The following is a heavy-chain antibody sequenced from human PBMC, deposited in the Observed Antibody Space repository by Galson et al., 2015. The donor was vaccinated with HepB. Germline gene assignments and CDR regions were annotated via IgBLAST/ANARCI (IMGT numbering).Heavy chain of an antibody. CDR1: GFTFTRYI. CDR2: ISSTSNYI. Sequence: SLRLSCAASGFTFTRYIMNWVRQAPGKGLEWVSSISSTSNYIYYADSVEGRFTISRDNAKNSLYLQMNSLRVEDTAVYYCARDHPFDPWGQGTLVTVSS. V-gene: IGHV3-21*01. J-gene: IGHJ5*02. CDR3: ARDHPFDP.